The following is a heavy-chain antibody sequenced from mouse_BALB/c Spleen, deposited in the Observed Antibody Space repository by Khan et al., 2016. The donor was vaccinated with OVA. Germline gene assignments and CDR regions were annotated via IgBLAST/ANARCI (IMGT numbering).Heavy chain of an antibody. Sequence: VQLQQSGPELVKPGASVKMSCKASGYTFTYYVITWVKQRTGQGLEWIGEIYPGSDNAYYNERFKVKATLTADKSSNTTHMQLSSLTSEDSAVYFCARGDGYYVYFDYWGQGTTLTVSS. CDR3: ARGDGYYVYFDY. CDR1: GYTFTYYV. V-gene: IGHV1-81*01. J-gene: IGHJ2*01. CDR2: IYPGSDNA. D-gene: IGHD2-3*01.